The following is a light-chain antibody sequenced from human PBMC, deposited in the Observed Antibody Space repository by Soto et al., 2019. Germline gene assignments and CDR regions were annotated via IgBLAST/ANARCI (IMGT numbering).Light chain of an antibody. CDR1: QSIGSNF. J-gene: IGKJ2*01. CDR2: GAS. V-gene: IGKV3D-20*02. Sequence: EIVLTQSPGTLSLSPGERATLSCRASQSIGSNFLAWHQQKPGQAPRLLIYGASSRATGIPDRFSGSGSGTDFTLTISSLEPEDFAVYYCQQRSNWPPYTFGQGTKLEIK. CDR3: QQRSNWPPYT.